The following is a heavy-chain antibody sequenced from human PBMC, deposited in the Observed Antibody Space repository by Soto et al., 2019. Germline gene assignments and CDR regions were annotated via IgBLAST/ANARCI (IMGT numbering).Heavy chain of an antibody. CDR2: ISGSGGST. D-gene: IGHD4-17*01. Sequence: GGSLRLSCAASGFTFSSYAMSWVHQAPGEGLEWVSAISGSGGSTYYADSVKGRFTISRDNSKNTLYLQMNSLRAEDTAVYYCAKDGRRHDYGDDPYSDEYFQHWGQGTRVTVAS. CDR3: AKDGRRHDYGDDPYSDEYFQH. V-gene: IGHV3-23*01. J-gene: IGHJ1*01. CDR1: GFTFSSYA.